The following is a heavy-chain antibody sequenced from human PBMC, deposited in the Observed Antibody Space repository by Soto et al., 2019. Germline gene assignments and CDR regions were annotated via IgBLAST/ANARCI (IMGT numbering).Heavy chain of an antibody. CDR1: GYTFTGYY. CDR2: INPNSGGT. CDR3: ARDPLYSSGWYDFDY. D-gene: IGHD6-19*01. J-gene: IGHJ4*02. Sequence: GASVKVSCKASGYTFTGYYMHCVRQAPGQGLEWMGWINPNSGGTNYAQKFQGRVTMTRDTSTSTVYMELSSLRSEDTAVYYCARDPLYSSGWYDFDYWGQGTLVTVSS. V-gene: IGHV1-2*02.